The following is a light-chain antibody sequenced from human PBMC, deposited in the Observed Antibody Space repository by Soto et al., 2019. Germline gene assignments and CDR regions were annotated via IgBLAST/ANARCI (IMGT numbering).Light chain of an antibody. CDR3: QQRSNWPST. CDR2: DAS. V-gene: IGKV3-11*01. J-gene: IGKJ4*01. CDR1: QSVSSY. Sequence: EIVLTQSPATLSLSPGDRATLSCRASQSVSSYLAWYQQKPDQAPRLLIYDASNRATGIPARFSGSGSGTDFTLTITSLEPEDFAAYYCQQRSNWPSTFGGGTKVEIK.